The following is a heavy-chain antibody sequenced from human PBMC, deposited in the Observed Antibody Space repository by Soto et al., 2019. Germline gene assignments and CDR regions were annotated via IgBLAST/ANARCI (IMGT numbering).Heavy chain of an antibody. CDR3: ARLSSIDSSGYYLDY. D-gene: IGHD3-22*01. J-gene: IGHJ4*02. CDR1: GGSISSGDYY. V-gene: IGHV4-31*03. CDR2: IYYSGST. Sequence: SETLSLTCTVSGGSISSGDYYWSWIRQHPGKGLEWIGYIYYSGSTHYSSSLKSRVTMSIDTSKNQFPLKLTSVTAADTAVYYCARLSSIDSSGYYLDYWGQGALVTVSS.